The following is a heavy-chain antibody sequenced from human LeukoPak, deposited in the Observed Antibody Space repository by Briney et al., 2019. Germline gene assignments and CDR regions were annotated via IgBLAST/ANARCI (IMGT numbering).Heavy chain of an antibody. D-gene: IGHD2/OR15-2a*01. CDR2: IRTAAYDGTT. V-gene: IGHV3-49*04. J-gene: IGHJ6*03. CDR1: GFSFGDYA. Sequence: GGSLRLSCAASGFSFGDYAMSWVRQAPGKGLEWVGFIRTAAYDGTTDYAASVKGRFTISRDDSKYIAYLQMNSLNAEDTAVYYCARIYGYYYFYMDVWGKGTAVTVSS. CDR3: ARIYGYYYFYMDV.